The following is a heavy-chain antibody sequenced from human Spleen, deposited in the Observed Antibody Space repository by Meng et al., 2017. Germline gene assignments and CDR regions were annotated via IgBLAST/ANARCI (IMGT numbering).Heavy chain of an antibody. D-gene: IGHD5-24*01. J-gene: IGHJ4*02. V-gene: IGHV3-30*01. Sequence: GESLKISCAASGFTFSSYAMHWVRQAPGKGLEWVAVISYDGSNKYYADSVKGRFTISRDDSKNTLYLQMNSLRAEDTAVYYCARDDGTHGCDFWGQGTLVTVSS. CDR3: ARDDGTHGCDF. CDR1: GFTFSSYA. CDR2: ISYDGSNK.